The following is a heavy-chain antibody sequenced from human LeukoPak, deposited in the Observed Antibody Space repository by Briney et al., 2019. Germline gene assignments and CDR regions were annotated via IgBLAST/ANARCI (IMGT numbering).Heavy chain of an antibody. CDR2: IYYSGST. V-gene: IGHV4-59*12. D-gene: IGHD6-19*01. CDR3: ARAPQWLPNFDY. Sequence: SETLSLTCTVSGGSISSYYWSWIRQPPGKGLEWIGYIYYSGSTNYNPSLKSRVTISVDTSKNQFSLKLSSVTAADTAVYYCARAPQWLPNFDYWGQGTLVTVSS. CDR1: GGSISSYY. J-gene: IGHJ4*02.